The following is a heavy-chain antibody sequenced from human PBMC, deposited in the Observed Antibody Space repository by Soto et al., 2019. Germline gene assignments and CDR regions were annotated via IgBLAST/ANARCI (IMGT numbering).Heavy chain of an antibody. J-gene: IGHJ4*02. CDR2: LIPIFGTA. D-gene: IGHD6-6*01. CDR1: GGTFSSYA. Sequence: QVQLVQSVAEVKKPGSSVKVSCKASGGTFSSYAISWVRQAPGRGLEWMGGLIPIFGTANYAKKFQGRVTITADESRSTVYLELSRLRSEDTAVYYCERAIAARARGLDYWGQGTLFTVSS. CDR3: ERAIAARARGLDY. V-gene: IGHV1-69*01.